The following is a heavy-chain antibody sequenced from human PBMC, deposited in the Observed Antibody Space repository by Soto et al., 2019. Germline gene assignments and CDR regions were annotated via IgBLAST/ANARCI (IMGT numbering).Heavy chain of an antibody. CDR2: MNPNSGNT. CDR3: ASDLYCSGGSCYVDYYYGMDV. Sequence: ASVKVSCKASGYTFTSYDINWVRQATGQGLEWMGWMNPNSGNTGYAQKFQGRVTITADESTSTAYMELSSLRSEDTAVYYCASDLYCSGGSCYVDYYYGMDVWGQGTTVTVSS. V-gene: IGHV1-8*01. D-gene: IGHD2-15*01. CDR1: GYTFTSYD. J-gene: IGHJ6*02.